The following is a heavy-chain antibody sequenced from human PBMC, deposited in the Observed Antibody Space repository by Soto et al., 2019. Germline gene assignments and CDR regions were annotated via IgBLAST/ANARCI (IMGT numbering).Heavy chain of an antibody. CDR2: IYYSGST. CDR3: ARAGDYYDSSGYSTYFDY. J-gene: IGHJ4*02. CDR1: GGSISSGDYY. D-gene: IGHD3-22*01. Sequence: SETLSLTCTVSGGSISSGDYYWSWIRQPPGKGLEWIGYIYYSGSTYYNPSLKSRVTISVDTPKNQFSLKLSSVTAADTAVYYCARAGDYYDSSGYSTYFDYWGQGTLVTVSS. V-gene: IGHV4-30-4*01.